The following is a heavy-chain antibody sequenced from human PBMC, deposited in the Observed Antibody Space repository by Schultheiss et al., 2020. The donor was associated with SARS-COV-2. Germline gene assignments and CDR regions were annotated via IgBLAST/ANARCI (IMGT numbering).Heavy chain of an antibody. D-gene: IGHD2-15*01. V-gene: IGHV1-2*04. CDR2: INPNSGGT. J-gene: IGHJ4*02. Sequence: ASVKVSCKVSGYTLTELSMHWVRQAPGQGLEWMGWINPNSGGTNYAQKFQGWVTMTRDTSISTAYMELSRLRSDDTAVYYCARDLGGSGSLDYWGQGTLVTVSS. CDR3: ARDLGGSGSLDY. CDR1: GYTLTELS.